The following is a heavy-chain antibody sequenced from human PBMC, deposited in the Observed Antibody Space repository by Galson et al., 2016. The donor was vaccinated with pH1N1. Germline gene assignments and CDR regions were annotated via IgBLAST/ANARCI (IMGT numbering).Heavy chain of an antibody. CDR2: INQDGSVK. J-gene: IGHJ4*02. CDR3: ARNYYDATGYSSELDH. CDR1: GFTFSSYW. Sequence: SLRLSCAASGFTFSSYWMTWVRQAPGKGLEWVANINQDGSVKYYVDAVKGRFTMSRDNAQKSIYLQMNSLRVEDTAVYFCARNYYDATGYSSELDHWGQGTLVTVSS. D-gene: IGHD3-9*01. V-gene: IGHV3-7*05.